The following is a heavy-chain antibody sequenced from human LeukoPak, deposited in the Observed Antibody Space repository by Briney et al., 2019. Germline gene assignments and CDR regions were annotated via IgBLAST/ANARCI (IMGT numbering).Heavy chain of an antibody. J-gene: IGHJ4*02. CDR2: IGISSGNT. CDR1: GFTFSDYS. V-gene: IGHV3-48*01. CDR3: ARDYKYAFDN. Sequence: QPGGSLRLSYAASGFTFSDYSMNWVRQAPGKGLEWISYIGISSGNTKYADSVKGRFTISGDKAKNSLYLQMNSLRVEDTAVYYCARDYKYAFDNWGQGTLVTVSS. D-gene: IGHD5-24*01.